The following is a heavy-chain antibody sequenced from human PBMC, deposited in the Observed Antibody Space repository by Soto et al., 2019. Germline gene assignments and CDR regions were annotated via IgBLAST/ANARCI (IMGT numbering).Heavy chain of an antibody. CDR3: ARCSLVVVPAPGFDP. Sequence: SETLSLTCTVSGGSISSGGYYWSWIRQHPGKGLEWIGYIYYSGSTYYNPSLKSRVTISVDTSKNQFSLKLSSVSAADTALYYCARCSLVVVPAPGFDPWGRGTLVTVSS. CDR2: IYYSGST. CDR1: GGSISSGGYY. D-gene: IGHD2-2*01. J-gene: IGHJ5*02. V-gene: IGHV4-31*03.